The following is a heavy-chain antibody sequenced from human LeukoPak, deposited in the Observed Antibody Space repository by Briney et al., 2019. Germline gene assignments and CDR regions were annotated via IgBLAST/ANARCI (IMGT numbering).Heavy chain of an antibody. V-gene: IGHV1-69*05. Sequence: ASVKVSCKASGYTFTSYGISWVRQAPGQGLEWMGGIIPIFGTAKYAQKFQGRVTITTDESTSTAYMELSSLRSEDTAMYYCARDRSFSSPDAFDIWGQGTMVTVSS. J-gene: IGHJ3*02. D-gene: IGHD6-6*01. CDR3: ARDRSFSSPDAFDI. CDR1: GYTFTSYG. CDR2: IIPIFGTA.